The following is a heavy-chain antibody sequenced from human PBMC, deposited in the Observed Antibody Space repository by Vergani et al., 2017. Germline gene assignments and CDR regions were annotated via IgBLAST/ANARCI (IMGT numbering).Heavy chain of an antibody. D-gene: IGHD6-19*01. CDR3: ARGAGQWLAPRYYYGMDV. CDR1: GGSFSGYY. Sequence: QVQLQQWGAGLLKPSETLSLTCAVYGGSFSGYYWSWIRQPPGKGLEWIGEMNHSGSTNYNPSLKSRVTISVDTSKNQFSLKLSSVTAADTAVYYCARGAGQWLAPRYYYGMDVWGQGTTVTVSS. V-gene: IGHV4-34*01. J-gene: IGHJ6*02. CDR2: MNHSGST.